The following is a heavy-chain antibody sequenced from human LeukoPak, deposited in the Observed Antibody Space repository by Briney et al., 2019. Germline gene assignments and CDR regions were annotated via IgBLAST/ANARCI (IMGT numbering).Heavy chain of an antibody. CDR3: TTSVY. CDR2: IKTKTDGGTV. D-gene: IGHD5/OR15-5a*01. J-gene: IGHJ4*02. Sequence: GGSLRLSCATSGFTFSDVWMNWVRQAPGKGLEWVGRIKTKTDGGTVDYAAPVKGRFIISRDDPTASLYLQMSSLRTEDTAAYYCTTSVYWGQGILVTVSS. CDR1: GFTFSDVW. V-gene: IGHV3-15*01.